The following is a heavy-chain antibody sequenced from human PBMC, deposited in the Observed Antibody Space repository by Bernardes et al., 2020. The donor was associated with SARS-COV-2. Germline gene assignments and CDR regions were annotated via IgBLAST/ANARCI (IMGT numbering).Heavy chain of an antibody. CDR1: GYTFTDYY. CDR2: IKPDSGGT. V-gene: IGHV1-2*04. D-gene: IGHD1-26*01. Sequence: ASVKVSCEASGYTFTDYYIHWVRQAPGQGLEWMGWIKPDSGGTNYAQKFQGWVTMTRDTSISTAYMEMSRLKSDDTAVYFCARQELHPLGYFYGFDVWGLGTAVTVSS. CDR3: ARQELHPLGYFYGFDV. J-gene: IGHJ6*02.